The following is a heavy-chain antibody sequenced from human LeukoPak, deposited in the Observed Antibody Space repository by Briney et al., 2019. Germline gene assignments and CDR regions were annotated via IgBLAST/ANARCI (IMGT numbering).Heavy chain of an antibody. J-gene: IGHJ6*02. D-gene: IGHD2-8*02. Sequence: GASVKVSCKASGYTFTSYGISWVRQAPGQGLEWMGWISAYNGNTNYAQKLQGRVTMTTDTSTSTAYMELRSLRSDDTAVYYCARGPASDEDYWSNADYYGMDVWGQGTTVTVSS. CDR3: ARGPASDEDYWSNADYYGMDV. V-gene: IGHV1-18*01. CDR2: ISAYNGNT. CDR1: GYTFTSYG.